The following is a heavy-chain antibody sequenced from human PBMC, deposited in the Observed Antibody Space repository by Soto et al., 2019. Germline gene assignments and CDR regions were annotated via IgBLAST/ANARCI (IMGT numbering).Heavy chain of an antibody. V-gene: IGHV1-18*04. Sequence: ASVKVSCKASGYTFTSYGISWVRQAPGQGHEWMGWISAYNGNTNYAQKLQGRVTMTTDTSTSTAYMQLRSLRSDDTTVYYCASNYYDGSGSGGKFVLGYYHYYGMDVWGQGTTVTVS. CDR1: GYTFTSYG. CDR2: ISAYNGNT. D-gene: IGHD3-22*01. J-gene: IGHJ6*02. CDR3: ASNYYDGSGSGGKFVLGYYHYYGMDV.